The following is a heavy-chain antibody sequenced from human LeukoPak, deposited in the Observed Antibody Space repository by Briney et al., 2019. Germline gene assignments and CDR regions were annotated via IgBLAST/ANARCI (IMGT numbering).Heavy chain of an antibody. CDR2: ISSSSSTI. J-gene: IGHJ4*02. V-gene: IGHV3-48*04. CDR1: GFTFSSYS. CDR3: ARSAPGWRLDY. D-gene: IGHD6-19*01. Sequence: GGSLRLSCAASGFTFSSYSMDWVRQAPGKGLEWVAYISSSSSTIYYADSVKGRFTISRDNAKNSLYLQMNSLRAEDTAVYYCARSAPGWRLDYWGQGTLVTVSS.